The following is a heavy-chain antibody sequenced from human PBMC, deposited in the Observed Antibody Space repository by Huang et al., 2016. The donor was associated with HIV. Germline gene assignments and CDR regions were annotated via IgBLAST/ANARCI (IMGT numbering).Heavy chain of an antibody. CDR1: GFTFSSCA. D-gene: IGHD6-19*01. J-gene: IGHJ4*02. CDR2: LSGGGGST. CDR3: AKSSAWYPPYYFDY. Sequence: EVQLLESGGGLVQPGGSLRLSCAAVGFTFSSCAMSWVRQAPGKGLEGVSGLSGGGGSTYYADSVKGRFTISRDNSKNTLYLQMNSLRAEDTAVYFCAKSSAWYPPYYFDYWGQGTLVTVSS. V-gene: IGHV3-23*01.